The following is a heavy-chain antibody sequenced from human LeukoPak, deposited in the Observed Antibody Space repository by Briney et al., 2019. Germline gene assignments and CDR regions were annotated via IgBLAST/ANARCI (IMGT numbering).Heavy chain of an antibody. J-gene: IGHJ2*01. CDR3: VRRDGGNLYWYFDL. V-gene: IGHV4-39*01. D-gene: IGHD4-23*01. CDR1: GGSISSSSYF. Sequence: SETLSLTCTVSGGSISSSSYFWGWIRQPPGKGLEWIGSFYYSGSTYYNPSLKSRLTISVDTSKNQFSLNLSSVTATDTAVYYCVRRDGGNLYWYFDLWGRGTLVTASS. CDR2: FYYSGST.